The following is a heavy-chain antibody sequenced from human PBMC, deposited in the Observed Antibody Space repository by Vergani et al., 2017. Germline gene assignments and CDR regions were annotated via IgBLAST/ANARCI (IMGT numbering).Heavy chain of an antibody. CDR3: ARVQYYYDSSGYYHRNYYYYYKDV. V-gene: IGHV4-59*01. CDR2: SYYSWST. CDR1: GGSISSYY. Sequence: QVQLQESGPGLVKPSETLSLTCTVSGGSISSYYWSWIRQPPGKGLEWIGYSYYSWSTNYNPPLKSRVTISVDTSKNQFSLKLSSVTAADTAVYYCARVQYYYDSSGYYHRNYYYYYKDVWGKGTTVTVSS. D-gene: IGHD3-22*01. J-gene: IGHJ6*03.